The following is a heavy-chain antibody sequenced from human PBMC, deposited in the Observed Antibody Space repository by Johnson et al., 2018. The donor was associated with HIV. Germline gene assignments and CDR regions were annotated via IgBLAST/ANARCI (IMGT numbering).Heavy chain of an antibody. CDR1: GFAFDDYG. J-gene: IGHJ3*02. V-gene: IGHV3-20*04. CDR2: INWNGGST. Sequence: VQLVESGGGVVRPGGSLRLSCAASGFAFDDYGMSWVRQAPGKGLDWVSGINWNGGSTGYADSVKGRFTISRDNAKNSLYLQMNSLRAEDTAVYYCAKDWSVLEWLSLHAFDIWGQGTMVTVSS. CDR3: AKDWSVLEWLSLHAFDI. D-gene: IGHD3-3*01.